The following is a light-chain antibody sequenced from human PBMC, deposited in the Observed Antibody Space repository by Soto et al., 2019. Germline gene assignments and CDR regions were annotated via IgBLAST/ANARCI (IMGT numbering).Light chain of an antibody. CDR3: QQRNYWQVT. CDR1: QSVSGY. V-gene: IGKV3-11*01. CDR2: DVS. J-gene: IGKJ5*01. Sequence: EGVLTQSPVTLSLAPGERATLSWRASQSVSGYLTWYPQKPDPAPRLLIYDVSNRATGIPARFSGSGSGTDFTLTISSLEPEDFAIYYCQQRNYWQVTFGQGTRLENK.